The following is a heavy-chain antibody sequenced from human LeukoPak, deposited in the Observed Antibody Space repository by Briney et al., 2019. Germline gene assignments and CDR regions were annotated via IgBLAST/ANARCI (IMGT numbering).Heavy chain of an antibody. CDR2: MNPNSGNT. CDR1: GYSFSSYD. CDR3: ARVTRYLYGMDV. J-gene: IGHJ6*02. V-gene: IGHV1-8*01. Sequence: ASVKVSCKPSGYSFSSYDINWVRQAPGQGLEWMGWMNPNSGNTGYAQKFQGRVTMTRNTSIKTAYMEVSSLTSEDTALYYCARVTRYLYGMDVWGQGTTVIVSS.